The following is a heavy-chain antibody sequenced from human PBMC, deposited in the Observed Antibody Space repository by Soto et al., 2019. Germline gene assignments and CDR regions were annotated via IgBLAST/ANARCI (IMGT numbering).Heavy chain of an antibody. J-gene: IGHJ4*02. CDR2: IYHSGST. CDR3: AGAVTMRELGY. CDR1: GGSISSNNW. V-gene: IGHV4-4*02. Sequence: QVQLQESGPGLVKPSGTLSLTCAVSGGSISSNNWWTWVRQPPGKGLEWIGEIYHSGSTNYNPSLKSRVNISVDRSKNQFSLRLSSVTAADTAVYYCAGAVTMRELGYWGQGTLVTVSS. D-gene: IGHD4-17*01.